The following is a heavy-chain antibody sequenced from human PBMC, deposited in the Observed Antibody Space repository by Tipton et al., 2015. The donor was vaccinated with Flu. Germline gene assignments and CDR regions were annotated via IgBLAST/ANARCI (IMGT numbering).Heavy chain of an antibody. D-gene: IGHD4-23*01. CDR3: ARLSTTVVTPDY. Sequence: TLSLTCTVSGGSISSYYWSWIRQPPGKGLEWIGYIYYSGSTNYNPSLKSRVTISVDTSKNQFSLKLSSVTAADTAVYYCARLSTTVVTPDYWGQGTLVTVSS. CDR1: GGSISSYY. CDR2: IYYSGST. J-gene: IGHJ4*02. V-gene: IGHV4-59*01.